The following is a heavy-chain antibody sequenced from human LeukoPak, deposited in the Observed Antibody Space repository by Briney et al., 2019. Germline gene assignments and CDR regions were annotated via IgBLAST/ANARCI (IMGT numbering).Heavy chain of an antibody. CDR2: IYYSGST. CDR3: ARGAYSLGAFDI. Sequence: PSETLSLTCTVSGGSISSSSYYWGWIRQPPGKGLEWIGSIYYSGSTYYNPSLKSRVTISVDTSKNQFSLKLSSVTAADTAVYYCARGAYSLGAFDIWGQGTMVTVSS. CDR1: GGSISSSSYY. D-gene: IGHD5-18*01. V-gene: IGHV4-39*07. J-gene: IGHJ3*02.